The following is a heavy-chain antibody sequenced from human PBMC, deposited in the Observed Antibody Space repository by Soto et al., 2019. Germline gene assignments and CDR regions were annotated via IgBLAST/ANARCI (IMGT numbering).Heavy chain of an antibody. CDR3: ARGYSSSWLDAFDI. D-gene: IGHD6-13*01. CDR2: ISSNGGST. Sequence: GGSLRLSCAASGFTFSSYAMHWVRQAPGKGLEYVSAISSNGGSTYYANSVKGRFTISRGNSKNTLYLQMGSLRAEDMAVYYCARGYSSSWLDAFDIWGQGTMVTVSS. J-gene: IGHJ3*02. V-gene: IGHV3-64*01. CDR1: GFTFSSYA.